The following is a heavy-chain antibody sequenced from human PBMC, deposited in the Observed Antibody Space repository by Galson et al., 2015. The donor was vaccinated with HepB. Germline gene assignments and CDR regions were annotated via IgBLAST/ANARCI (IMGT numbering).Heavy chain of an antibody. Sequence: SVTVSCKASGGTFSNYGISWVRQAPGQGLEWMGGITPIFGTANYAQKFQGRVTIIADETTSTAYMELSSLTSADTAVYYCAREIGMPPSGSYYLYRGQWTLVAASS. CDR2: ITPIFGTA. D-gene: IGHD1-26*01. J-gene: IGHJ4*02. CDR3: AREIGMPPSGSYYLY. CDR1: GGTFSNYG. V-gene: IGHV1-69*13.